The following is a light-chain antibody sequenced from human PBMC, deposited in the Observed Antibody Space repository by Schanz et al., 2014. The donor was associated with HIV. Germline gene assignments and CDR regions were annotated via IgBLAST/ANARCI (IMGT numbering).Light chain of an antibody. CDR2: DAS. J-gene: IGKJ5*01. V-gene: IGKV1-33*01. CDR3: QHYVNLPIT. Sequence: DIQMTQSPPSVSASVGDRVTITCRASQDISSWLAWYQQKPGTAPKLLIYDASNLQTGVPSRFSGSGSGTDFTFTISSPQPEDIATYYCQHYVNLPITFGQGTRLEIK. CDR1: QDISSW.